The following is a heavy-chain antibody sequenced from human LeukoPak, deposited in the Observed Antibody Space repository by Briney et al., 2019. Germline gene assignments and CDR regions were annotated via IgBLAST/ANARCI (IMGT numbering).Heavy chain of an antibody. CDR2: INTDGSRT. J-gene: IGHJ4*02. CDR1: GFTFSDYW. CDR3: ARAKVFWSGSPF. V-gene: IGHV3-74*01. D-gene: IGHD3-3*01. Sequence: GSLRLSCAASGFTFSDYWMHWVLQAPGKGLVWVSLINTDGSRTSYADSVKGRFTISRDSAKNTLYLQMNSLRVEDTAVYYCARAKVFWSGSPFWGQGTLVTVSS.